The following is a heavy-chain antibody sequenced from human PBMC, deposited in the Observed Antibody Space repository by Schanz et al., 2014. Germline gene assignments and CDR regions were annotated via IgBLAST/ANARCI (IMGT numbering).Heavy chain of an antibody. CDR2: ISGSGGST. CDR3: AKSQGSSFDS. Sequence: EVQLLESGGGLVQPGGSLRLSCAASGFTFSSYAMTWVRQAPGMGLEWVSAISGSGGSTYYADSVKGRFTISRDNSKGALYREMSSRRAEGTAVYCCAKSQGSSFDSWGQGTLVTVSS. CDR1: GFTFSSYA. D-gene: IGHD6-13*01. V-gene: IGHV3-23*01. J-gene: IGHJ4*02.